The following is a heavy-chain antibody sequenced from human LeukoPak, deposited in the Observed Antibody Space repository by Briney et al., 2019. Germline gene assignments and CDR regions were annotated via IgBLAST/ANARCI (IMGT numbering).Heavy chain of an antibody. CDR2: ISYDGSNK. D-gene: IGHD3-22*01. Sequence: PGRSLRLSCAASGFTFSSYGMHWVRQAPGKGLEWVAVISYDGSNKYYADSVKGRFTISRDNSKNTLYLQMNSLRAEDTAVYYCAKDRDYDSSGYYYGLDDYWGQGTLVTVSS. J-gene: IGHJ4*02. CDR3: AKDRDYDSSGYYYGLDDY. CDR1: GFTFSSYG. V-gene: IGHV3-30*18.